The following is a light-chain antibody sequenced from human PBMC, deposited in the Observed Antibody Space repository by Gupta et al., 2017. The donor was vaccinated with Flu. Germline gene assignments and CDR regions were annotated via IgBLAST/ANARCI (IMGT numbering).Light chain of an antibody. CDR1: QSVSSY. V-gene: IGKV3-11*01. CDR2: DAS. Sequence: TLSLSPGERATLACRASQSVSSYLAWYQQKPGQAPRLLIYDASNRATGITARFSGRGPATDFTLTISSLDPEDFAVYYCQQRSNWPPAVTFGPGTKVDIQ. J-gene: IGKJ3*01. CDR3: QQRSNWPPAVT.